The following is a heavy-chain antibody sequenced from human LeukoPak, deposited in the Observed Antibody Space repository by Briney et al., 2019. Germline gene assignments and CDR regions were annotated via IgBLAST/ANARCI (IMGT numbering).Heavy chain of an antibody. D-gene: IGHD2-2*02. Sequence: SVKVSCKASGGTFSSYTISWVRQAPGQGLEWMGRIIPILGIANYAQKFQGRVTITADKSTSTAYMELSSLRSENTAVYYCARDTHIVVVPAAIHSWFDPWGQGTLVTVSS. CDR3: ARDTHIVVVPAAIHSWFDP. J-gene: IGHJ5*02. CDR2: IIPILGIA. V-gene: IGHV1-69*04. CDR1: GGTFSSYT.